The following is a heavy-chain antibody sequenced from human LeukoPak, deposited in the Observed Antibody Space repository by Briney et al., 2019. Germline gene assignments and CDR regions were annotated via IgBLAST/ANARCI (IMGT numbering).Heavy chain of an antibody. CDR2: IYRSGST. J-gene: IGHJ5*02. Sequence: SETLSLTCAVSGGSISSGGYSWSWIRQPPGKGLEWIGYIYRSGSTYYNPSLKSRVTISVDRSKNQFSLKLSSVTAADTAVYYCARQYCSSTSCYPNWFDPWGQGTLVTVSS. CDR1: GGSISSGGYS. V-gene: IGHV4-30-2*01. D-gene: IGHD2-2*01. CDR3: ARQYCSSTSCYPNWFDP.